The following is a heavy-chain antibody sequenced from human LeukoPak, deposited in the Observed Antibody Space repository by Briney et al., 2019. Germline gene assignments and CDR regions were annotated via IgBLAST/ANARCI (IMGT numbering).Heavy chain of an antibody. V-gene: IGHV1-8*02. CDR1: GYTFTGYY. J-gene: IGHJ4*02. CDR3: ARTSSSWPHDY. D-gene: IGHD6-13*01. Sequence: ASVKVSCKASGYTFTGYYMHWVRQATGQGLEWMGWMNPNSGNTGYAQKFQGRVTMTRNTSISTAYMELSSLRSEDTAVYYCARTSSSWPHDYWGQGTLVTVSS. CDR2: MNPNSGNT.